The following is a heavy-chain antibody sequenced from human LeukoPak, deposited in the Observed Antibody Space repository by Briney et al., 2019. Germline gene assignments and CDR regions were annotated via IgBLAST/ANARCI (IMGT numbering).Heavy chain of an antibody. CDR2: IYHSGST. J-gene: IGHJ3*02. D-gene: IGHD2-2*02. V-gene: IGHV4-30-2*01. CDR1: GGSISSGGYY. Sequence: PSQTLSLTCTVSGGSISSGGYYWSWIRQPPGKGLEWIGYIYHSGSTYYNPSLKSRVTISVDRSKNQFSLKLSSVTAADTAVYYCARAIVVVPAAIRGGAFDIWGQGTMVTVSS. CDR3: ARAIVVVPAAIRGGAFDI.